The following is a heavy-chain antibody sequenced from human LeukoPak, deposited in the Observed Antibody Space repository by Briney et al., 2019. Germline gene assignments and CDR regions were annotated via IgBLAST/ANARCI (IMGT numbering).Heavy chain of an antibody. CDR1: GFTFSSYG. CDR3: AKGYSSSWYFPDFDY. J-gene: IGHJ4*02. CDR2: IWYDGSNK. D-gene: IGHD6-13*01. V-gene: IGHV3-33*06. Sequence: GGSLRLSCAASGFTFSSYGMHWVRQAPGKGLEWVAVIWYDGSNKYYADSVQGRFTISRDHSKNTLYLQMNSLRAEDTAVYYCAKGYSSSWYFPDFDYWGQGTLVTVSS.